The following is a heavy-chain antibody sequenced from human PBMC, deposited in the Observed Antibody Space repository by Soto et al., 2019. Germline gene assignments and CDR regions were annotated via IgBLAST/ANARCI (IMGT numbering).Heavy chain of an antibody. Sequence: SETLSLTCTVSGGSISSSSYYWGWIRQPPGKGLEWIGSIYYSGSTYYNPSLKSRVTISADTSKNQFSLKLSSVTAADTAVYYCARRHNPWIQLWPDYWGQGTLVTVSS. D-gene: IGHD5-18*01. CDR1: GGSISSSSYY. J-gene: IGHJ4*02. CDR2: IYYSGST. CDR3: ARRHNPWIQLWPDY. V-gene: IGHV4-39*01.